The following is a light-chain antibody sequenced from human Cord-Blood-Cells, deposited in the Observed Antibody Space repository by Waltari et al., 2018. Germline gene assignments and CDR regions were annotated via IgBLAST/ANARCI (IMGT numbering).Light chain of an antibody. CDR2: DFS. CDR1: SSDVGGHNY. CDR3: SSYTSSSTPHVV. Sequence: QSALTQPASVSGSPGQSITISCTGPSSDVGGHNYVSWYQQHPGKAPTLMIYDFSNRPSGFSNRFSGSKSGNTASLTISGLQAEDEADYYCSSYTSSSTPHVVFGGGTKLTVL. J-gene: IGLJ2*01. V-gene: IGLV2-14*01.